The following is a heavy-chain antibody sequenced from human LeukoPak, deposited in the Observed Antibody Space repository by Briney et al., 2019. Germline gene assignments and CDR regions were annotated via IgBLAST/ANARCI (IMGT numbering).Heavy chain of an antibody. Sequence: GGSLRLSCAASGFTFSTYGMTWARQAPGKGLEWVSSISDSGGSTQSADSVKGRFTISRDNSKNTLYLQMNSLRAEDTAEYYCAKHTHNHGGFFDPWGQGTLVTVSS. D-gene: IGHD2-15*01. CDR2: ISDSGGST. V-gene: IGHV3-23*01. CDR3: AKHTHNHGGFFDP. J-gene: IGHJ5*02. CDR1: GFTFSTYG.